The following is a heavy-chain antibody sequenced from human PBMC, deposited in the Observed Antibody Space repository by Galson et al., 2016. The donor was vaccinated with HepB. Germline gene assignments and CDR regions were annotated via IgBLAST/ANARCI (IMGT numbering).Heavy chain of an antibody. Sequence: SETLSLTCAVSGDSVTNYFWAWLRQPPGKRLEWIGYIYHSGNTNYSPSLRSRVGISVDTSNNHFSLNLTSVSAADTAVYYCAGGYRSAWYTIWGQGTLVTVSS. CDR1: GDSVTNYF. CDR2: IYHSGNT. D-gene: IGHD6-19*01. V-gene: IGHV4-59*02. CDR3: AGGYRSAWYTI. J-gene: IGHJ4*02.